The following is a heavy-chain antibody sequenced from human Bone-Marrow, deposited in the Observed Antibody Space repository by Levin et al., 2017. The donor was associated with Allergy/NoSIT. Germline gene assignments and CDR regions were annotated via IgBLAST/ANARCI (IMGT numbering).Heavy chain of an antibody. D-gene: IGHD3-10*01. CDR1: GYTFTSYD. CDR3: VRDLRGAGDV. CDR2: VNPASGNK. V-gene: IGHV1-8*02. J-gene: IGHJ6*02. Sequence: GASVKVSCKASGYTFTSYDINWVRQASGQGLEYMGWVNPASGNKGYAQDFQGRVTMTTDTSTSTAYMELRSLRSDDTAKYYCVRDLRGAGDVWGQGTTVTVSS.